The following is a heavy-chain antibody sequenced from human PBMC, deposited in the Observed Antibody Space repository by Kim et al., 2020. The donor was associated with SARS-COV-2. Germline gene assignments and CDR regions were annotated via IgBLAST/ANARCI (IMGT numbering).Heavy chain of an antibody. CDR2: TYYRSKWYN. J-gene: IGHJ4*02. CDR3: AREPPVSSGWGGYYFDY. CDR1: GDSVSSNSAA. Sequence: SQTLSLTCAISGDSVSSNSAAWNWIRQSPSRGLEWLGRTYYRSKWYNDYAVSVKSRITINPDTSKNQFSLQLNSVTPEDTAVYYCAREPPVSSGWGGYYFDYWGQGTLVTVSS. D-gene: IGHD6-19*01. V-gene: IGHV6-1*01.